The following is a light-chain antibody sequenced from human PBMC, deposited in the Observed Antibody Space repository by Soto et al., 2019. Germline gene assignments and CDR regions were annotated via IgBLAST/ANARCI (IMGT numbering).Light chain of an antibody. CDR3: QQYNIYWT. Sequence: DIQMTQSPSTLSASVGDRVTITCRASQSISSWLAWYQQKPGKAPKLLIYKASSLESGVTSRFSGSGSGTEFTLTIRSLQPDDFGTDSCQQYNIYWTFGQGTKVEIK. CDR1: QSISSW. V-gene: IGKV1-5*03. J-gene: IGKJ1*01. CDR2: KAS.